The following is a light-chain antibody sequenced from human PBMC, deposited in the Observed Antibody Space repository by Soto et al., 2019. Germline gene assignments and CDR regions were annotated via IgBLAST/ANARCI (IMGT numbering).Light chain of an antibody. Sequence: EIVLTQSPGTLSLSPGERATLSCRASQSVSSSNLAWYQQKPGQAPRPLIYGASSRATGIPDRFSGSGSGTDSTLTISRLEPEDFAVYYCQQYGSLPQTFGQGTRVEIK. J-gene: IGKJ1*01. CDR1: QSVSSSN. CDR2: GAS. V-gene: IGKV3-20*01. CDR3: QQYGSLPQT.